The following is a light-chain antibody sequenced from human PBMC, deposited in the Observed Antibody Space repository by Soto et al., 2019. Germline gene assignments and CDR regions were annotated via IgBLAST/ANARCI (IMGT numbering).Light chain of an antibody. CDR1: QGISTY. J-gene: IGKJ2*01. CDR3: QQSYRTPYT. CDR2: DAS. V-gene: IGKV1-39*01. Sequence: DIQMTQSPSSLSASVGDRVTITCRASQGISTYLVWYQQRQGRAPKLLIYDASSLLSGVPSRFSGSGSGTDFTLTISRLQPEDFATYHCQQSYRTPYTFGQGTKLETK.